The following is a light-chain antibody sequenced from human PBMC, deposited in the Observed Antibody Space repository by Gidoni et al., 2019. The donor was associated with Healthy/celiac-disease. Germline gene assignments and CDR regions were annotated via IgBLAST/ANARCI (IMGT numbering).Light chain of an antibody. CDR3: QQSYSTPYT. V-gene: IGKV1-39*01. CDR2: AAS. Sequence: DIQMTQSPSSLSASVGDRVTITCRASQSSSSYLNWYQQKPGKAPKLLIYAASSLQSGVPSRFSCRGSGTDFTLTISSLQPEDFATYYCQQSYSTPYTFGQGTKLEIK. CDR1: QSSSSY. J-gene: IGKJ2*01.